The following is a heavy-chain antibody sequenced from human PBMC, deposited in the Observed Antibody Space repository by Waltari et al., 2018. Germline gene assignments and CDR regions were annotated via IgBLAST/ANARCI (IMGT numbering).Heavy chain of an antibody. V-gene: IGHV1-24*01. CDR2: FKPEEGET. J-gene: IGHJ1*01. Sequence: QVQLVQSGAEVKKPGASVKVSCKVSGYTLTELSMHWVRQAPGQGLEWMGGFKPEEGETIYEQKFQGRVTMTEDTSTDTAYMELSSLRSEDTAVYYCATDTVPTADYSGYDFQHWGQGTLVTVSS. D-gene: IGHD5-12*01. CDR1: GYTLTELS. CDR3: ATDTVPTADYSGYDFQH.